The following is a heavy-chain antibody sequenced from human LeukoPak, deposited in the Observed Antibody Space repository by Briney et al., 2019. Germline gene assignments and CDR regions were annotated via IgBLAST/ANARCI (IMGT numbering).Heavy chain of an antibody. CDR2: IYPTGST. V-gene: IGHV4-38-2*02. D-gene: IGHD5-18*01. J-gene: IGHJ6*03. CDR3: ARRGRRQLSGYYYYYMDV. Sequence: SETLSLTCTVSGYSISSGYYWGWIRQPPGKGLEWIGNIYPTGSTYYNPSLKSRVTISVDTSKNQFSLKLSSVTAADTAVYYCARRGRRQLSGYYYYYMDVWGKGTTVTISS. CDR1: GYSISSGYY.